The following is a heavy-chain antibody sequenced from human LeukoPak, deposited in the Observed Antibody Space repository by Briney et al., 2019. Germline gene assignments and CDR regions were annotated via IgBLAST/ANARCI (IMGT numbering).Heavy chain of an antibody. J-gene: IGHJ4*02. V-gene: IGHV3-23*01. CDR3: AKADIVATKEDY. CDR1: GFTFSSYA. D-gene: IGHD5-12*01. CDR2: ISGSGGST. Sequence: GGSLRLSCAASGFTFSSYAMSWVRQAPGKGLEWVSAISGSGGSTYYADSVKGRFTISRDNSKNMLYLQMNSLRAEDTAVYYCAKADIVATKEDYWGQGTLVTVSS.